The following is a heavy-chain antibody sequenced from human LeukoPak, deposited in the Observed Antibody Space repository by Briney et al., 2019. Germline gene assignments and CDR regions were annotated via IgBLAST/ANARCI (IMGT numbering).Heavy chain of an antibody. V-gene: IGHV4-4*07. CDR2: IYTSGST. CDR3: ARDATAVAGTPAFDI. Sequence: SETLSLTCTVSGGSISSYYWSWIRQPAGKGLEWIGRIYTSGSTNYNPSLKSRVTMSVDTSKNQFSLKLSSVTAADTAVYYCARDATAVAGTPAFDIWGQGTMVTVSS. CDR1: GGSISSYY. D-gene: IGHD6-19*01. J-gene: IGHJ3*02.